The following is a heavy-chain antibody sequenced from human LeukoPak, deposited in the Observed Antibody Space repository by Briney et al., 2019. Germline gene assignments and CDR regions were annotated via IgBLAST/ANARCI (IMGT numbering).Heavy chain of an antibody. J-gene: IGHJ3*02. D-gene: IGHD3-16*01. CDR2: IIGSGGST. Sequence: GGSLRLSCAASGFTFSSYAMSWVRQAPGKGLEWVSAIIGSGGSTYYADSVKGRFTISRDNSKNTLYLQMNSLRAEDTAVYYCAKVRTPLRLGEVWPDAFDIWGQGTMVTVSS. CDR1: GFTFSSYA. CDR3: AKVRTPLRLGEVWPDAFDI. V-gene: IGHV3-23*01.